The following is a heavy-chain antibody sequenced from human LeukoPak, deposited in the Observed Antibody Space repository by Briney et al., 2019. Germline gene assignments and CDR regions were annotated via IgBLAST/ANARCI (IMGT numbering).Heavy chain of an antibody. CDR2: ISGSGGST. J-gene: IGHJ4*02. V-gene: IGHV3-23*01. Sequence: GGSLRLSCAASGFTFSSYAMSWVRQAPGKGLEWVSAISGSGGSTYYADSVKGRLTISRDNSKNALYLQMNSLRAEDTAVYYCAKDPGYCSGGSCYSGYFDYWGQGTLVTVSS. CDR3: AKDPGYCSGGSCYSGYFDY. D-gene: IGHD2-15*01. CDR1: GFTFSSYA.